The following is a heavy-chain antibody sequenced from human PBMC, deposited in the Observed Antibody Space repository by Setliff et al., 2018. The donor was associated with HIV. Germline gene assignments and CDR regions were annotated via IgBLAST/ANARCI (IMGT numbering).Heavy chain of an antibody. D-gene: IGHD3-9*01. Sequence: GGSLRLSCAGSGFTFSSSWMHWVRQAPGKGLEWVANIKQDGSEKYYVESVKGRFTISRDNAKRSLYLQMNSLRAEDTAIYYCARDHRHDILTDDSWGQGTLVTVSS. CDR1: GFTFSSSW. J-gene: IGHJ5*01. V-gene: IGHV3-7*01. CDR3: ARDHRHDILTDDS. CDR2: IKQDGSEK.